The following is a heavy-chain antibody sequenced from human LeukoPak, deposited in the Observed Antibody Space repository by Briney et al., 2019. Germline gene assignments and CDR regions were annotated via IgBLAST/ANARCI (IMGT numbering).Heavy chain of an antibody. CDR2: IIPIFTTA. CDR1: GGTFSTYA. CDR3: ARDGIEYSSSDYFDY. J-gene: IGHJ4*02. Sequence: GASVKVCCKASGGTFSTYAISWVRQAPGQGLEWMGGIIPIFTTANYAQKFQGRVTITADESTSTAYMELSSLRSEDTAVYYCARDGIEYSSSDYFDYWGQGTLVTVSS. D-gene: IGHD6-6*01. V-gene: IGHV1-69*13.